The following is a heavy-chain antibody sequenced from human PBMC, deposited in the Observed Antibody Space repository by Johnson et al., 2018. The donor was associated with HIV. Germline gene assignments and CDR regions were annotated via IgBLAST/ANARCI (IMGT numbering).Heavy chain of an antibody. V-gene: IGHV3-66*02. CDR1: GFTFDDYA. D-gene: IGHD3-16*01. Sequence: VQLVESGGGLVQPGRSLRLSCAASGFTFDDYAMHWVRQVPGKGLEWVSGIYSGGSTYYADSVKGRFTISRDTSKNMLYLQMNSLRPEDTAVYYCTRGGLSDDAFDVWGLGTMVTVSS. J-gene: IGHJ3*01. CDR2: IYSGGST. CDR3: TRGGLSDDAFDV.